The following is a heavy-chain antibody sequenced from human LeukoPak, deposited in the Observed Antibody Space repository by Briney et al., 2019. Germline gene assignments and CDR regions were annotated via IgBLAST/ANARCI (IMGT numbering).Heavy chain of an antibody. D-gene: IGHD6-13*01. Sequence: GGSLRLSCAASGFTFSSYGMHWVRQAPGKGLEWVAVIWYDGTNKYYADSVRGRFTISRDNSKNTLYLEMNSLRAEDTAVYYCVREVYTSSWYWFDPWGQGTLVTVSS. V-gene: IGHV3-33*01. CDR1: GFTFSSYG. CDR2: IWYDGTNK. CDR3: VREVYTSSWYWFDP. J-gene: IGHJ5*02.